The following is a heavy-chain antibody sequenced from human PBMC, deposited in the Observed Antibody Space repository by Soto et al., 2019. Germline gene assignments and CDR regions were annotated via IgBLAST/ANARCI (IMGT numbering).Heavy chain of an antibody. Sequence: SVKVSCKASGGTFSSYAISWVRQAPGQGLEWMGGIIPIFGTANYAQKFQGRVTITADESTSTAYMELSSLRSEDTAVYYCASPITIFGVVTPPYGKDVWGQGTTVTVSS. V-gene: IGHV1-69*13. J-gene: IGHJ6*02. D-gene: IGHD3-3*01. CDR1: GGTFSSYA. CDR3: ASPITIFGVVTPPYGKDV. CDR2: IIPIFGTA.